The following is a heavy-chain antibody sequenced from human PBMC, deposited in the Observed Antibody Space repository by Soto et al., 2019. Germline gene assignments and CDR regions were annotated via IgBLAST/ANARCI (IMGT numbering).Heavy chain of an antibody. J-gene: IGHJ6*03. V-gene: IGHV3-49*03. CDR2: IRSKAYGGTT. CDR1: GFTFGDYA. D-gene: IGHD3-10*01. Sequence: EVQLVESGGGLVQPGRSLRLSCTASGFTFGDYAMSWFRQAPGKGLEWVGFIRSKAYGGTTEYAASVKGRFNISRDESKSIAYRQMNSLKTEHTALYYCTRDLAGHMVRRGQFYYYYYMDVWGKGTTVTVSS. CDR3: TRDLAGHMVRRGQFYYYYYMDV.